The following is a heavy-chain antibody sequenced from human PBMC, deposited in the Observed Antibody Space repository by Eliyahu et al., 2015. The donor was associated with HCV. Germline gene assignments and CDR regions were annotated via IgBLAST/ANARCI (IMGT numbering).Heavy chain of an antibody. V-gene: IGHV3-15*01. Sequence: EVQLVESGGGLVKPGGSLRLSCAASGLSFTNAWMPWVRQAPGKGLEWVGRIKTKAAGGTTDYAAPVRGRFIISRDDSENTLYLQMNSLRTDDTGVYYCTTGYSSSWPYYVDYWGQGTLVTVSS. D-gene: IGHD6-13*01. J-gene: IGHJ4*02. CDR2: IKTKAAGGTT. CDR3: TTGYSSSWPYYVDY. CDR1: GLSFTNAW.